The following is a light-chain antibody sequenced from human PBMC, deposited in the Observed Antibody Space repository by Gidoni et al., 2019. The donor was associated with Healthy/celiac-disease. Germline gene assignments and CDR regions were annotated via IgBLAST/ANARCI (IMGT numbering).Light chain of an antibody. J-gene: IGLJ2*01. V-gene: IGLV2-14*01. CDR1: SSDVGGYNY. CDR3: SSYTSSSTPV. Sequence: QSALTQPASVSGSPGQSITISCTGTSSDVGGYNYVSWYQQHLGKAPKLMRYDVSNRPSGVSNRFSGSKSGNTASLTISGLQAEDEADYYCSSYTSSSTPVFGGGTKLTVL. CDR2: DVS.